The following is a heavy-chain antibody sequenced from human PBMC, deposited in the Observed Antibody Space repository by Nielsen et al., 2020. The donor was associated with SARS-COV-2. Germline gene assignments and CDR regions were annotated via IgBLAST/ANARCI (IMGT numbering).Heavy chain of an antibody. CDR3: VRGSHCSSTRCHIDH. D-gene: IGHD2-2*01. CDR1: GYSFTNYW. CDR2: IDPSDSYT. Sequence: GESLKISCKGSGYSFTNYWISWVRQMPGKGLEWMGRIDPSDSYTNYSPSFQGHVTISGDKSISTAYLQWSSLKASDTAMYYCVRGSHCSSTRCHIDHWGQGTLVTVSS. J-gene: IGHJ4*02. V-gene: IGHV5-10-1*01.